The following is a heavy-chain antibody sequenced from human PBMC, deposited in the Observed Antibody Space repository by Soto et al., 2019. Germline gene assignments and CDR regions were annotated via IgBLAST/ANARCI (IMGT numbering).Heavy chain of an antibody. CDR3: TRQPRQSRLDYLGY. CDR2: IDYSGST. Sequence: SETLSLTCTVSGGSISGSNHYWGWLRQPPGKGLEWIGSIDYSGSTYYNPSLKSRVTISVVTSQNQFSLKLSSVTAADTAVYFCTRQPRQSRLDYLGYWGQGSLVSVCS. CDR1: GGSISGSNHY. V-gene: IGHV4-39*01. J-gene: IGHJ4*02.